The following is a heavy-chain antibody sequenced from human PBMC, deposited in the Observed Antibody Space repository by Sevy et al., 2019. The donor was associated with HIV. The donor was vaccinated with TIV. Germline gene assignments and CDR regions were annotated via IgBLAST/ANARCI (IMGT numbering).Heavy chain of an antibody. Sequence: SKTLSLTCTVSGGSISSYYWSWIRQPPGKGLEWIGYIYYSGSTNYNPSLKSRVTISVDTSKNQFSLKLSSVTAADTAVYYCARVYSNGWLDYWGQGTLVTVSS. CDR2: IYYSGST. V-gene: IGHV4-59*01. CDR3: ARVYSNGWLDY. J-gene: IGHJ4*02. CDR1: GGSISSYY. D-gene: IGHD6-19*01.